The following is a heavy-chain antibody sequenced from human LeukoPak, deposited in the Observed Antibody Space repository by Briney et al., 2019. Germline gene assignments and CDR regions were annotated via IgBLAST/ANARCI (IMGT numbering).Heavy chain of an antibody. J-gene: IGHJ5*02. Sequence: GASVKVSCKVSGYTLTELSMHWVRQAPGKGLEWMGGFDPEDGETIYAQKFQGRVTMTEDTSTDTAYMELSSLRSEDTAVYYCATVQYSSSWHWFDPWSQGTLVTVSS. CDR3: ATVQYSSSWHWFDP. V-gene: IGHV1-24*01. CDR2: FDPEDGET. D-gene: IGHD6-13*01. CDR1: GYTLTELS.